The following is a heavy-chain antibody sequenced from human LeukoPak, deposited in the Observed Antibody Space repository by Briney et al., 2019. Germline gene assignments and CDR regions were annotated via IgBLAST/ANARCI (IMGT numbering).Heavy chain of an antibody. Sequence: GGSLRLSCVAPGFSFDDYGMHWVRQAPGKGLEWVSGISWNSGSIGYAGSVKGRFTISRDNAKNSLYLQMNSLRPEDTALYYCAKGGTGYHDAFDIWGQGTVVTVFS. D-gene: IGHD3/OR15-3a*01. CDR1: GFSFDDYG. J-gene: IGHJ3*02. V-gene: IGHV3-9*01. CDR2: ISWNSGSI. CDR3: AKGGTGYHDAFDI.